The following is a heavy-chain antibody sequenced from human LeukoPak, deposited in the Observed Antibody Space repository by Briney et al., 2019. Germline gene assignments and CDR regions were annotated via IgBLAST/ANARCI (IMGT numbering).Heavy chain of an antibody. Sequence: PGGSLRLSCAASGFTFSTYWMHWVRQAPGKGLVWVSRLSPDGSSSIYADSVKGRFTVSRDIAKNTLYLQMNSLRADDTAVYYCTRSPSLGGSYWGFDYWGQGTLLTVSS. CDR2: LSPDGSSS. D-gene: IGHD1-26*01. J-gene: IGHJ4*02. CDR1: GFTFSTYW. CDR3: TRSPSLGGSYWGFDY. V-gene: IGHV3-74*01.